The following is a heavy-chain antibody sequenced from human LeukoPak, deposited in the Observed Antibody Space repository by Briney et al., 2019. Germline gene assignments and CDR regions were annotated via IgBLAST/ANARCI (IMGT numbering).Heavy chain of an antibody. CDR2: VYYSGDT. CDR1: GGSISSSSYY. Sequence: SETLSLTCTVSGGSISSSSYYWGWIRQPPGKGLEWIGYVYYSGDTNYNPSLKSRVTMSLDTSKNQVSLRLSSVTAADTAVYYCASWAYGGNADWGQGTLVTVSS. V-gene: IGHV4-61*05. D-gene: IGHD4-23*01. CDR3: ASWAYGGNAD. J-gene: IGHJ4*02.